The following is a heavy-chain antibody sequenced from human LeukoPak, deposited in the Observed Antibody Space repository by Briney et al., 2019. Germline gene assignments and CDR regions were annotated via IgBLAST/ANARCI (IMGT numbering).Heavy chain of an antibody. D-gene: IGHD3-16*02. CDR1: GYTFTGYY. CDR2: INPNSGGT. Sequence: ASVKVSCKASGYTFTGYYMHWVRQAPGQGLEWMGWINPNSGGTNYAQKFQGRVTMTRDTSISTAYMELSRLRSDDTAVYYCARADYDYVWGSYRQYYFDYWGQGTLVTVSS. V-gene: IGHV1-2*02. CDR3: ARADYDYVWGSYRQYYFDY. J-gene: IGHJ4*02.